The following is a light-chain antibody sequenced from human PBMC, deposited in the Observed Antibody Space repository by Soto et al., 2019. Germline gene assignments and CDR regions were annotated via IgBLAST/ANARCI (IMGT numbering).Light chain of an antibody. CDR2: DAS. J-gene: IGKJ1*01. CDR1: QSISND. Sequence: EIVVTQSPGTLSLSPGERATLSCRASQSISNDHLAWYQQKPGQAPRLLIYDASNRATGIPARFSGSGSGTDFTLTISSLEPEDFAVYYCQQRSNWPWTFGQGTKVDIK. V-gene: IGKV3-11*01. CDR3: QQRSNWPWT.